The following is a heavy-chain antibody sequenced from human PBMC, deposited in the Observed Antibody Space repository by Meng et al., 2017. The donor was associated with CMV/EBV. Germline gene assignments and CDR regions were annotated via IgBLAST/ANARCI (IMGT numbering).Heavy chain of an antibody. CDR3: ARDLMNCSSTSCANWFDP. CDR1: GCSISSYF. D-gene: IGHD2-2*01. CDR2: IYTSGST. V-gene: IGHV4-4*07. Sequence: QVTLQASAPGWLKPSETVSLTWTVSGCSISSYFWSWIRQLAWKGLEWIGRIYTSGSTNYNPSLKSRVTMSVDTSKNQFSLKLSSVTAADTAVYYCARDLMNCSSTSCANWFDPWGQGTLVTVSS. J-gene: IGHJ5*02.